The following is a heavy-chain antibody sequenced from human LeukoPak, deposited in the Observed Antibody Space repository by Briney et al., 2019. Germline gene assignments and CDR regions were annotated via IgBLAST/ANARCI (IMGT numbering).Heavy chain of an antibody. CDR2: IYYSGST. Sequence: PSETLSLTCTVSGGSISSSSYYWGWIRQPPGKGLEWIGSIYYSGSTYYNPSLKSRVTISVDTSKNQFSLKLSSVTAADTAVYYCARDAVVAARGFDYWGQGTLVTVSS. CDR1: GGSISSSSYY. D-gene: IGHD2-15*01. J-gene: IGHJ4*02. V-gene: IGHV4-39*07. CDR3: ARDAVVAARGFDY.